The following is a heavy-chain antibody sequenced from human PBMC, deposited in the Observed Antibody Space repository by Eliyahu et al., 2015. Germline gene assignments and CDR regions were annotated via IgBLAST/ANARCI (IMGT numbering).Heavy chain of an antibody. CDR3: VRVLYSSTSKRFDY. CDR1: GXPFXSYX. J-gene: IGHJ4*02. Sequence: EVQLVESGGGLVQRGGSLRLSCTGSGXPFXSYXMNWVRQAPGKGLEWVSYITGDSSTTYYADSVKGRFAIYRDNARNSLYLQMNSLRAEDTAVYYCVRVLYSSTSKRFDYWGQGTLVTVST. CDR2: ITGDSSTT. D-gene: IGHD6-6*01. V-gene: IGHV3-48*04.